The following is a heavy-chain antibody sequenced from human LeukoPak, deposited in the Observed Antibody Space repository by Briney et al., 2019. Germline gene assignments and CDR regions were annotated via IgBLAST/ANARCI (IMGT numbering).Heavy chain of an antibody. CDR2: IYYSGST. CDR3: ARVRVSSSSHPWYFDY. CDR1: GGSISSYY. Sequence: PSETLSLTCTVSGGSISSYYWTWIRQPPGKGPEWIGYIYYSGSTNYNPSLKSRVTISVDTSKNQFSLNLSSVTAADTAVYYCARVRVSSSSHPWYFDYWGQGTLVTVSS. D-gene: IGHD3-22*01. V-gene: IGHV4-59*01. J-gene: IGHJ4*02.